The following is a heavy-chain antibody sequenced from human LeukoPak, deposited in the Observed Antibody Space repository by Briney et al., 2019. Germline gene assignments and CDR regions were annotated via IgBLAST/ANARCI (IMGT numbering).Heavy chain of an antibody. V-gene: IGHV3-30-3*01. CDR3: ARTHGYSYGTPGIAAAGNGGFDY. D-gene: IGHD6-13*01. CDR2: ISYDGSNK. J-gene: IGHJ4*02. Sequence: PGGSLRLSCAASGFTFSSYAMHWVRQAPGKGLEWVAVISYDGSNKYYADSVKGRFTISRDNSKNTLYLQMNSLRAEDTAVYYCARTHGYSYGTPGIAAAGNGGFDYWGQGTLVTVSS. CDR1: GFTFSSYA.